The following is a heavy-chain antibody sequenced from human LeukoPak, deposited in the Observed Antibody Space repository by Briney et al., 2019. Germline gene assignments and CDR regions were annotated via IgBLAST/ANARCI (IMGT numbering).Heavy chain of an antibody. Sequence: SETLSLTCTVSGGSISSSSYYWGWIRQPPGKGLEWIGSIYYSGSTYYNPSLKSRVTISVDTSKNQFSLKLSSVTAADTAVYYCAGLLSLSLNFDYWGQGTLVTVSS. CDR2: IYYSGST. J-gene: IGHJ4*02. V-gene: IGHV4-39*01. CDR1: GGSISSSSYY. CDR3: AGLLSLSLNFDY.